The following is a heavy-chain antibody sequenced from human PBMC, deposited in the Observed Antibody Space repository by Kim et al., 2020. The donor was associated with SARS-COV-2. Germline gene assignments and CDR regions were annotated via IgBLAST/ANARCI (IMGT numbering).Heavy chain of an antibody. CDR3: ARGIVVVPAARGGCVDY. CDR1: GGSFSGYY. Sequence: SETLSLTCAVYGGSFSGYYWSWIRQPPGKGLEWIGEINHSGSTNYNPSLKRRVTISVDTSKNQFSLKLSSVTAADTAVYYCARGIVVVPAARGGCVDYWGQGTLVTVSS. CDR2: INHSGST. D-gene: IGHD2-2*01. V-gene: IGHV4-34*01. J-gene: IGHJ4*02.